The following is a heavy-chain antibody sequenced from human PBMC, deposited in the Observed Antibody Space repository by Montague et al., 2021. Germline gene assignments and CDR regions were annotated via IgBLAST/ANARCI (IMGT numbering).Heavy chain of an antibody. Sequence: SETLSLTCTVSGATITSNIYYWGWTRQSPGKSMAWIGSIYYSGNSFYQPSLKSRITMAVDTSKNQFSLKLSSVTAADTAIYYCARVFSSWYVGWFDPWGQGTLVTVSS. CDR3: ARVFSSWYVGWFDP. D-gene: IGHD6-13*01. CDR1: GATITSNIYY. CDR2: IYYSGNS. V-gene: IGHV4-39*07. J-gene: IGHJ5*02.